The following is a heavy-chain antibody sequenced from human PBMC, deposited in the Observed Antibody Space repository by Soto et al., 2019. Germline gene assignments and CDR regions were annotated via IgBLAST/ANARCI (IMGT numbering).Heavy chain of an antibody. CDR3: AKDYYDSSGYYLNWFDP. J-gene: IGHJ5*02. V-gene: IGHV3-23*01. CDR1: GFTFSSYA. Sequence: GRSLRLSCAASGFTFSSYAMSWVSQAPGKGLEWISAVSGSGGSTYYADSAKGRFTISRDNSKNTLYLQMNSLRAEDTAVYYCAKDYYDSSGYYLNWFDPWGQGTLVTVSS. CDR2: VSGSGGST. D-gene: IGHD3-22*01.